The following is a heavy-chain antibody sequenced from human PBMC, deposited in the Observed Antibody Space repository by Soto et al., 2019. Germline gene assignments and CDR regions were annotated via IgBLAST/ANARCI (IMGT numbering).Heavy chain of an antibody. Sequence: SETLSLTXTVSGGSISSYYWSWIRQPPGKGLEWIGYIYYSGSTNYNPSLKSRVTISVDTSKNQFSLKLSSVTAADTAVYYCARARYSYGQNWFDPWGQGTLVTVSS. V-gene: IGHV4-59*01. J-gene: IGHJ5*02. D-gene: IGHD5-18*01. CDR2: IYYSGST. CDR1: GGSISSYY. CDR3: ARARYSYGQNWFDP.